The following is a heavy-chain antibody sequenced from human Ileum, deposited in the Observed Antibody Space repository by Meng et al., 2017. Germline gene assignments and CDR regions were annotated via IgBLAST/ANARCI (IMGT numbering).Heavy chain of an antibody. CDR2: INPNNGGT. V-gene: IGHV1-2*02. J-gene: IGHJ4*02. CDR1: GYSLTDYY. D-gene: IGHD1-26*01. Sequence: ASVKFSCKASGYSLTDYYMHWVRQAPGQGLEWMGWINPNNGGTNYAQKFQGTVTMTRDTSISTAYMELSRLRSADTAVYYCARGPPGKLDYWGQGTPVTVSS. CDR3: ARGPPGKLDY.